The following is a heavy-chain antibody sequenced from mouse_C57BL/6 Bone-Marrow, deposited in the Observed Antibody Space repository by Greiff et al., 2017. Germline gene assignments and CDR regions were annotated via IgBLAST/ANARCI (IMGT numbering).Heavy chain of an antibody. CDR1: GYTFPDSN. D-gene: IGHD2-3*01. J-gene: IGHJ3*01. Sequence: EVQLQQSGPELVKPGASVKIPCKASGYTFPDSNMHWGNQSLGQGLGWIGDINPNNGGTNSNQKFKGKATLTVDKSSSTAYRELRSLTSEDTAVYYGAREVYDGYCGWFAYWGQGTMVTVSA. CDR2: INPNNGGT. V-gene: IGHV1-18*01. CDR3: AREVYDGYCGWFAY.